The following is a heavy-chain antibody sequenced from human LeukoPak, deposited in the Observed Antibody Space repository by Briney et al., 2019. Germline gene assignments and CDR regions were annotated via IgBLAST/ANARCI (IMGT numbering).Heavy chain of an antibody. J-gene: IGHJ4*02. CDR1: GFTVSSNY. CDR3: AKSMDYDILTGYYVFDY. CDR2: IYSGGST. V-gene: IGHV3-53*01. D-gene: IGHD3-9*01. Sequence: GGSLRLSCAASGFTVSSNYMSWVRQAPGKGLEWVSVIYSGGSTYYADSVKGRFTISRDNSKNTLYLQMNSLRAEDTAVYYCAKSMDYDILTGYYVFDYWGQGTLVTVSS.